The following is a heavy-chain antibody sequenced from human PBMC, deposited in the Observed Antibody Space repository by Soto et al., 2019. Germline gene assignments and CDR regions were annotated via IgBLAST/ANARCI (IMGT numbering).Heavy chain of an antibody. V-gene: IGHV3-23*01. D-gene: IGHD3-3*01. CDR1: GFTFSSYA. Sequence: PGGSLRLSCAASGFTFSSYAMSWVRQAPGKGLEWVSAISGSGGSTYYADSVKGRFTISRDNSKNTLYLQMNSLRAEDTAVYYCAKSTSITIFGVVKYDYWGQGTLVTVSS. CDR3: AKSTSITIFGVVKYDY. CDR2: ISGSGGST. J-gene: IGHJ4*02.